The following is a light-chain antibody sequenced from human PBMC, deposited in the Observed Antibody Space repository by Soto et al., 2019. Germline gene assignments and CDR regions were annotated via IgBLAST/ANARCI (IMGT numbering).Light chain of an antibody. Sequence: DIQMTQSPSSLSASVGDRVTITCRASQSTTSYLNWYQQKPGKAPKLLIYDASSLQTGVPSRFSGSGSATHFTFTISSLQPEDIATYFCQQYDNLLPITFGQGTRLEIK. CDR2: DAS. CDR3: QQYDNLLPIT. J-gene: IGKJ5*01. CDR1: QSTTSY. V-gene: IGKV1-33*01.